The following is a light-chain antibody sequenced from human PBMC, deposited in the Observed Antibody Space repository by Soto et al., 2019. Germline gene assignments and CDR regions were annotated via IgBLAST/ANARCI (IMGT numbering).Light chain of an antibody. CDR2: AAS. V-gene: IGKV1-9*01. J-gene: IGKJ2*01. CDR1: QGISNF. Sequence: DIQLTQSPSFLSASVGDRVTITCRASQGISNFLTWYQQQPGKAPKLLIYAASTLKSGVPSRFSGSGSETQFPLTISSLQPEDSATYYCQQLNGYPSFGQGTKLEIK. CDR3: QQLNGYPS.